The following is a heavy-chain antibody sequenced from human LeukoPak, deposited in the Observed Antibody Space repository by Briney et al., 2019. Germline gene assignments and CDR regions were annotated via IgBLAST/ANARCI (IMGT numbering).Heavy chain of an antibody. CDR1: GGSFSGYY. CDR2: INHSGST. J-gene: IGHJ5*02. V-gene: IGHV4-34*01. Sequence: SETLSLTCAVYGGSFSGYYWSWIRQPPGKGLEWIGEINHSGSTNYNPSLTSRVTISVDTSKNQFSLKLSSVTAADTAVYYCARGGSKKGIKNSSGWSRGSWFDPWGQGTLVTVSS. CDR3: ARGGSKKGIKNSSGWSRGSWFDP. D-gene: IGHD6-19*01.